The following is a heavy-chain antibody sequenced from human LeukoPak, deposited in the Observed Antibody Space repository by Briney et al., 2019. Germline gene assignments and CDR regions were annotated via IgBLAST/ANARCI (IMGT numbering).Heavy chain of an antibody. J-gene: IGHJ4*02. CDR3: AKLAWNDGSYYFDY. V-gene: IGHV3-30*18. Sequence: GGSLRLSCIVAGFNFSCYAIYWVRQAPGKGLEWVAVVSYDGNDGYYADSVKGRFSISRDNSQNTVTLQMNNLRVDDTAIYYCAKLAWNDGSYYFDYWGQGTLVTVSS. CDR2: VSYDGNDG. CDR1: GFNFSCYA. D-gene: IGHD1-1*01.